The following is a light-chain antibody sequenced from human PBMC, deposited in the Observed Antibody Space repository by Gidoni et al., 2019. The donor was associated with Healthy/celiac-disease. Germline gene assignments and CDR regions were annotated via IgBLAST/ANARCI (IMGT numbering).Light chain of an antibody. CDR3: QQSYSTPPFT. CDR2: AAS. V-gene: IGKV1-39*01. CDR1: QSISSY. Sequence: DIQMTQSPSSLPASVGDRVTITCRASQSISSYLNWYQQKPGKAPKLLIYAASSLKSGFPLRVSCSGSGTDFTLTISSLQPEDFATYYCQQSYSTPPFTFGPGTKVEIK. J-gene: IGKJ3*01.